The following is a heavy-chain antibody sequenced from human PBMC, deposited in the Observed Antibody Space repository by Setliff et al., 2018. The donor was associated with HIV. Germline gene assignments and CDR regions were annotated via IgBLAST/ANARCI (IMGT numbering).Heavy chain of an antibody. V-gene: IGHV4-38-2*02. J-gene: IGHJ4*02. CDR2: IYHTGSS. CDR3: ARDVLDLVISVYGF. D-gene: IGHD3-22*01. CDR1: GFSISSRYY. Sequence: PSETLSLTCDVSGFSISSRYYWGWIRQSPGKGLEWIGNIYHTGSSYYNPSLNDRATISLDTSKNQFSLKLNSVTAAETAVYYCARDVLDLVISVYGFWGQGIPVTVSS.